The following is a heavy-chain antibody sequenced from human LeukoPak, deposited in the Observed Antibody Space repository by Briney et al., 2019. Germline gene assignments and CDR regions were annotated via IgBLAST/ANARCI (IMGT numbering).Heavy chain of an antibody. V-gene: IGHV3-7*01. J-gene: IGHJ4*01. D-gene: IGHD6-19*01. CDR3: VRDVSSGWAFDY. CDR2: INQDGSQK. Sequence: PGGSLRLSCSASGFTFTKYWMSWIRQLPGQGLEWVANINQDGSQKYYVDSVKGRFTNSRDNAKNSLFLQMNSLRVEDTAVYYCVRDVSSGWAFDYWGHGTLVTVSS. CDR1: GFTFTKYW.